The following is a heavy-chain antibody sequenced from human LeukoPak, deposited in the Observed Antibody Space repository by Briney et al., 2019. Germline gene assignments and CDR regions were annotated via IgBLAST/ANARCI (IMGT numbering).Heavy chain of an antibody. J-gene: IGHJ5*02. CDR3: ARGPRLYSSSWYLGWFDP. CDR1: GGSFSGYY. V-gene: IGHV4-34*01. Sequence: SETLSLTCAVYGGSFSGYYWSWIRQPPGKGLGWIGEINHSGSTNYNPSLKSRVTISVDTSKNQFSLKLSSVTAADTAVYYCARGPRLYSSSWYLGWFDPWGQGTLVTVSS. CDR2: INHSGST. D-gene: IGHD6-13*01.